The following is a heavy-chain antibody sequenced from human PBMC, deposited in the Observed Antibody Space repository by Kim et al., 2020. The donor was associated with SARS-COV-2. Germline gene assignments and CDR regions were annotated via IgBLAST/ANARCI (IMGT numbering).Heavy chain of an antibody. CDR3: ARWGSRIVVVPALKHWYFDL. CDR2: INHSGST. J-gene: IGHJ2*01. CDR1: GGSFSGYY. D-gene: IGHD2-2*01. Sequence: SETLSLTCAVYGGSFSGYYWSWIRQPPGKGLEWIGEINHSGSTNYNPSLKSRVTISVDTSKNQFSLKLSSVTAADTAVYYCARWGSRIVVVPALKHWYFDLWGRGTLVTVSS. V-gene: IGHV4-34*01.